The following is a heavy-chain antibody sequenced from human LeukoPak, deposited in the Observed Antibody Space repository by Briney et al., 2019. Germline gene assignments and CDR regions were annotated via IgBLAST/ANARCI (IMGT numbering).Heavy chain of an antibody. CDR2: SRNRAKSYTT. V-gene: IGHV3-72*01. D-gene: IGHD6-6*01. CDR1: GFTFSDHY. CDR3: AKGATRYYFDY. J-gene: IGHJ4*02. Sequence: GGSLRLSCAVSGFTFSDHYMDWVRQAPGKGLEWVGRSRNRAKSYTTDYAASVKGRFTISRDDSKSTLYLQMNSLRAEDTAIYYCAKGATRYYFDYWGQGTLVTVSS.